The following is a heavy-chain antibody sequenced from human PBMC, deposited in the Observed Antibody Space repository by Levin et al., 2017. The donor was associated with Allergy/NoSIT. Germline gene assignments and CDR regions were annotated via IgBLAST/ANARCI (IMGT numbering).Heavy chain of an antibody. J-gene: IGHJ3*02. CDR3: ARRKTPKYYYGSGSYDAFDS. CDR2: IYHSGST. V-gene: IGHV4-4*02. CDR1: GGSISSSNW. D-gene: IGHD3-10*01. Sequence: SETLSLTCAVSGGSISSSNWWSWVRQPPGKGLEWIGEIYHSGSTNYNPSLKSRVTISVDKSKNQFSLKLSSVTAADTAVYYCARRKTPKYYYGSGSYDAFDSWGQGTMVTVSS.